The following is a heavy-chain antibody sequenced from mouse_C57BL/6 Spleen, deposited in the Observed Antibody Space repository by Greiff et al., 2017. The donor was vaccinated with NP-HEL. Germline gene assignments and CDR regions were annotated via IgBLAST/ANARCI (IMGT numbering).Heavy chain of an antibody. Sequence: VQLQQSGAELVRPGASVKLSCTASGFNIKDDYMHWVKQRPEQGLEWIGWIDPENGDTEYASKFQGKATITADTSSNTAYLQLSSLTSEDTAVYYCTTYGTHSAMDYWGQGTSVTVSS. J-gene: IGHJ4*01. D-gene: IGHD1-1*01. CDR3: TTYGTHSAMDY. CDR1: GFNIKDDY. CDR2: IDPENGDT. V-gene: IGHV14-4*01.